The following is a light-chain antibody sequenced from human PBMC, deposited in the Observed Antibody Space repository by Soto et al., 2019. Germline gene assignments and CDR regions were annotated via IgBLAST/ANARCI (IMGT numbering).Light chain of an antibody. Sequence: DIQMTQSPSSLSASVGDRVTITCRASQGISSYLSWYQQKPGKAPKLLIYAASSLQSGVPSRFSGSGSGTDFTRTISSLQPEDFATYYCQQSYSTPRTFGGGTKVEIK. CDR2: AAS. CDR3: QQSYSTPRT. J-gene: IGKJ4*01. V-gene: IGKV1-39*01. CDR1: QGISSY.